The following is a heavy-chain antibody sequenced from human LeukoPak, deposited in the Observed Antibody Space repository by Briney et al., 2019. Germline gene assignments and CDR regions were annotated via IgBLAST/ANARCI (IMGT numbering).Heavy chain of an antibody. D-gene: IGHD5-18*01. V-gene: IGHV3-21*01. J-gene: IGHJ4*02. CDR1: GFTFSSYS. CDR2: ISSSSSYI. CDR3: ARATTDTAMVFDY. Sequence: GGSLRLSCAASGFTFSSYSVNWVRQAPGKGLEWVSSISSSSSYIYYADSVKGRFTISRGNAKNPLYLQMNSLRAEDTAVYYCARATTDTAMVFDYWGQGTLVTVSS.